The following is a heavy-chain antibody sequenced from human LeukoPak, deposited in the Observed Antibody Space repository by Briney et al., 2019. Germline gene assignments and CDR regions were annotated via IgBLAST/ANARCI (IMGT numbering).Heavy chain of an antibody. J-gene: IGHJ4*02. CDR1: GFTFSSYG. Sequence: GGSLRLSCAASGFTFSSYGMHWVRQAPGKGLEWVAVISYDGSNKYYADSVKGRFTISRDNSKNTLYLQMNSLRAEDTAVYYCAKVRIAAAVYFDYWGQGTLVTVSS. CDR2: ISYDGSNK. V-gene: IGHV3-30*18. CDR3: AKVRIAAAVYFDY. D-gene: IGHD6-13*01.